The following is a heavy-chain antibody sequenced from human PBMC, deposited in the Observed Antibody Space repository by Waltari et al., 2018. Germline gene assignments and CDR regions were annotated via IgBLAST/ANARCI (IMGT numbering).Heavy chain of an antibody. CDR1: GYIFNDYY. V-gene: IGHV1-2*02. J-gene: IGHJ1*01. CDR3: ARLSEF. Sequence: QVHLVQSGPEVKKPGASVKVSCKTSGYIFNDYYMHWVRQAPGQGLEFMGWINPNGGATFYAPKFRDRVTITTDASISTGYMHLTSLRSDDTALYYCARLSEFWGQGTLITVSS. CDR2: INPNGGAT.